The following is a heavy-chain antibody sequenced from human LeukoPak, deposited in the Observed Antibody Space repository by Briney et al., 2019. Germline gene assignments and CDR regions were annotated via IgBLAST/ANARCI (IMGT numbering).Heavy chain of an antibody. CDR3: ARAFGYSYGYAFDY. D-gene: IGHD5-18*01. Sequence: PGGSLRLSCAASGFTVSFNYMTWVRQAPGKGLEWISYISSSSSTIYFADSVKGRFTISRDNAKNSLYLQMNSLRDEDTAVYYCARAFGYSYGYAFDYWGQGTLVTVSS. J-gene: IGHJ4*02. CDR2: ISSSSSTI. V-gene: IGHV3-48*02. CDR1: GFTVSFNY.